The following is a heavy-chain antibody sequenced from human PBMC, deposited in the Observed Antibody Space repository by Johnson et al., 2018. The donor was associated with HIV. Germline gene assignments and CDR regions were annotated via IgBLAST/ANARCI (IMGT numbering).Heavy chain of an antibody. D-gene: IGHD3-22*01. CDR3: ARTQGGTMRVGSGGAFDI. Sequence: VQLVESVGGVVQPGRSLRLSCAASGFTFSSYAMHWVRQAPGKGLEWISYISNSGSTIYYVDSVKGRFTISRDNAKNSLYLQMKSLRAEDTAVYYCARTQGGTMRVGSGGAFDIGCQGTMVTVSS. J-gene: IGHJ3*02. CDR1: GFTFSSYA. V-gene: IGHV3-48*04. CDR2: ISNSGSTI.